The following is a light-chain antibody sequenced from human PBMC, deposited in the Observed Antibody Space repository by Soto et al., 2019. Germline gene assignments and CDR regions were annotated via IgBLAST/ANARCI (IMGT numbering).Light chain of an antibody. Sequence: DIQMTQSPSSVSASVGDRVTITCRASLDISYLLAWYQQKAGRAPKLLIYAASTLEGGVPSRFSCSGSGTHFTLTISSLQPEDFATYYCQQANSFPFTFGPGTKVDMK. CDR3: QQANSFPFT. J-gene: IGKJ3*01. V-gene: IGKV1-12*01. CDR1: LDISYL. CDR2: AAS.